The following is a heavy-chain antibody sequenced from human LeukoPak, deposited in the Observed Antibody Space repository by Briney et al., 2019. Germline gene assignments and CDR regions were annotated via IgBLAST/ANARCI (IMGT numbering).Heavy chain of an antibody. Sequence: KTGGSLRLSCAASGFTFSDYTMNWVRQAPGKGLEWVSSITSGSNYIYYADSVKGRFTISRDNAKNSLSLQMNSLRADDTAVYYCAREGIVVLPYYFDYWGQGSLVTVSS. V-gene: IGHV3-21*01. J-gene: IGHJ4*02. CDR3: AREGIVVLPYYFDY. CDR1: GFTFSDYT. CDR2: ITSGSNYI. D-gene: IGHD3-10*01.